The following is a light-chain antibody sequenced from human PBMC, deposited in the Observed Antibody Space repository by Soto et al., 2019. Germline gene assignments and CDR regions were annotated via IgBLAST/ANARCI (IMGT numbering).Light chain of an antibody. CDR3: QQYDTRCT. CDR1: QNVNGW. V-gene: IGKV1-5*03. J-gene: IGKJ1*01. Sequence: DIQMTQSPSTLSASVGDRVTITCRASQNVNGWLAWYQQKPGKAPKLLINKASTLESGVPSRFSGRRFGTEFTLTISSLQTDDFATYYCQQYDTRCTFGQGTKVEVK. CDR2: KAS.